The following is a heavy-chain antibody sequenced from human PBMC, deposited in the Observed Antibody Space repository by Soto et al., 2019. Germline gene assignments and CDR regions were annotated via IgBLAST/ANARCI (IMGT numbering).Heavy chain of an antibody. CDR3: AHSSYSSGWYTAVGFDY. D-gene: IGHD6-19*01. CDR1: GFSLSTSGVG. J-gene: IGHJ4*02. Sequence: QITLKESGPTLVKPTQTLTLTCTFSGFSLSTSGVGVGWIRQPPGKALEWLALIYWDDDKRYSPSLKSRLTITNDTSKNQVVLTMTNMDPLDTATYYCAHSSYSSGWYTAVGFDYWGQGTLVTVSS. V-gene: IGHV2-5*02. CDR2: IYWDDDK.